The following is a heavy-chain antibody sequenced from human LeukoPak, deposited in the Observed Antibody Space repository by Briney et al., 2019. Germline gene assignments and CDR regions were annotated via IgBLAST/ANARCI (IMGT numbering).Heavy chain of an antibody. CDR1: GFTFSDYY. J-gene: IGHJ4*02. Sequence: GGSLRLSCAASGFTFSDYYMSWIRQAPGKGLVWVSYISSSGSTIYYADSVKGRFTISRDNAKNSLYLQMNSLRAEDTAVYYCARDDFWSGYYIYDWGQGTLVTVSS. CDR2: ISSSGSTI. D-gene: IGHD3-3*01. CDR3: ARDDFWSGYYIYD. V-gene: IGHV3-11*01.